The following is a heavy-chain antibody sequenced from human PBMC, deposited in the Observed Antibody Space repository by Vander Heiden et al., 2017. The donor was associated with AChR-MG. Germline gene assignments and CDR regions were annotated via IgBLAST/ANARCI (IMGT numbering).Heavy chain of an antibody. CDR2: INPSGGST. D-gene: IGHD5-18*01. J-gene: IGHJ6*03. CDR3: ARDYVDTAMVSQYYYYYYMDV. Sequence: QVQLVQSGAEVKKPGASVKVSCKASGYTFTSYYMHWVRQAPGQGLEWMGIINPSGGSTSYAQKFQGRVTMTRDTSTSTVYMELSSLRSEDTAVYYCARDYVDTAMVSQYYYYYYMDVWGKGTTVTVSS. CDR1: GYTFTSYY. V-gene: IGHV1-46*01.